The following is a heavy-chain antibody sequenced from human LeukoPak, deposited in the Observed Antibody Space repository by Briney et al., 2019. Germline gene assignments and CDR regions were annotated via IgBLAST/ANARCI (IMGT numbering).Heavy chain of an antibody. CDR1: GGSFSGYY. Sequence: PSETLSLTCAVSGGSFSGYYWTWIRQPPGKGLEWIGEINHSGSANYNPSLKSRVTISVDTSKNQFSLKLSSVTAADTAVYYCARDTYYYDSSGHRAEYFQHWGQGTLVTVSS. CDR2: INHSGSA. CDR3: ARDTYYYDSSGHRAEYFQH. J-gene: IGHJ1*01. V-gene: IGHV4-34*01. D-gene: IGHD3-22*01.